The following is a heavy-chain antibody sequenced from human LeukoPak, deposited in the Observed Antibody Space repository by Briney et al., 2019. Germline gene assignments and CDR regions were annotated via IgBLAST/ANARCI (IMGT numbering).Heavy chain of an antibody. D-gene: IGHD1-1*01. J-gene: IGHJ4*02. CDR2: INHSGST. CDR1: GGSFSGYY. Sequence: KPSETLSLTCAVYGGSFSGYYWSWIRQPPGKGLEWIGEINHSGSTNYNPSLKSRVTISVDTSKNQFSLKLSSVTAADTAVYYCARGGMRGYVYWGQGTLVTVSS. CDR3: ARGGMRGYVY. V-gene: IGHV4-34*01.